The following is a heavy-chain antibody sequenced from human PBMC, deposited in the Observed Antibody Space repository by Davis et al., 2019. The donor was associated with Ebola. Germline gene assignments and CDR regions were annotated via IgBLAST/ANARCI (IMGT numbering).Heavy chain of an antibody. CDR3: AREGGELTYFGLFDY. CDR2: IWYDGSNK. J-gene: IGHJ4*02. V-gene: IGHV3-33*08. D-gene: IGHD3-16*01. Sequence: GGSLRLSCAASGFTFSSYGMHWVRQAPGKGLEWVAVIWYDGSNKYYADSVKGRFTISRDNSKNTLYLQMNSLRAEDTAVYYCAREGGELTYFGLFDYWGQGTLVTVSS. CDR1: GFTFSSYG.